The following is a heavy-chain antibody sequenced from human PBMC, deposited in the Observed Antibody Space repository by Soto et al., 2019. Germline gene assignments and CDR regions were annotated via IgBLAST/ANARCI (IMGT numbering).Heavy chain of an antibody. CDR3: VKDESGSYSYFDY. CDR1: GFTFGSFA. Sequence: GGSLRLSCASSGFTFGSFAMTLVRQAPGKGLEWVSVISGSGGSTYYADSVKGRFTISRDNSRSTLYLQMNSLRAEDTAVYYCVKDESGSYSYFDYWGQGTQVTVSS. CDR2: ISGSGGST. V-gene: IGHV3-23*01. D-gene: IGHD1-26*01. J-gene: IGHJ4*02.